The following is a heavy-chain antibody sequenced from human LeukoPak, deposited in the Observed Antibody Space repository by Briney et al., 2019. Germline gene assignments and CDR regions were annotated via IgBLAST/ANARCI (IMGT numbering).Heavy chain of an antibody. Sequence: PSETLSLTCTVSGGFITAYYWSWIRQPPGKGLEWIGYVYYSGSTEYNPSLRSRVTISLERSKHQFSLKLTSVTAADTAVYYCASNTGTVFDYWGQGALVTVSS. V-gene: IGHV4-59*01. CDR3: ASNTGTVFDY. CDR2: VYYSGST. J-gene: IGHJ4*02. CDR1: GGFITAYY. D-gene: IGHD7-27*01.